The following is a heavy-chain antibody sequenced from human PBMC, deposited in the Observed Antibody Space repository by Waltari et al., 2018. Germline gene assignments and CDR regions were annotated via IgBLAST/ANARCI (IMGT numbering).Heavy chain of an antibody. Sequence: QVQLVQSGAEVKKPGASVKVSCKASGYTFTGYYMHWVRQAPGQGLEWMGRINPNSGGTNYAQKFQGRVTMTRDTSISTAYMELSSLRSEDTAVYYCARDGEAAAAEDAFDIWGQGTMVTVSS. V-gene: IGHV1-2*06. CDR3: ARDGEAAAAEDAFDI. CDR2: INPNSGGT. CDR1: GYTFTGYY. D-gene: IGHD6-13*01. J-gene: IGHJ3*02.